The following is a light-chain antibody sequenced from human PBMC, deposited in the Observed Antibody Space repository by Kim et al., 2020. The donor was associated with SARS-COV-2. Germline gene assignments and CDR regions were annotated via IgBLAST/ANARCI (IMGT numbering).Light chain of an antibody. CDR1: SSDVGSYNR. CDR2: EVS. J-gene: IGLJ1*01. CDR3: SSYTSSSTYV. V-gene: IGLV2-18*02. Sequence: GQSVTLPCTGTSSDVGSYNRVSWYQQPPGTAPKLMIYEVSKRPSGVPDRFSGSKSGNTASLTISGLQAEDEADYYCSSYTSSSTYVFGTGTKVTVL.